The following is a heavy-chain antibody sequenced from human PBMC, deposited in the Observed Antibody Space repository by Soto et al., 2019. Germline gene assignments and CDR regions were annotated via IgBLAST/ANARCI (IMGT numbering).Heavy chain of an antibody. D-gene: IGHD1-1*01. J-gene: IGHJ6*02. Sequence: GASVKVSCKVSGYTLTELSMHWVRQAPGKGLEWMGGFDPEDGETIYAQKFQGRVTMTEDTSTDTAYMELSSLRSEDTAVYYCATMRYSSLKIYYYYGMDVWGQGTTVTVSS. CDR2: FDPEDGET. V-gene: IGHV1-24*01. CDR1: GYTLTELS. CDR3: ATMRYSSLKIYYYYGMDV.